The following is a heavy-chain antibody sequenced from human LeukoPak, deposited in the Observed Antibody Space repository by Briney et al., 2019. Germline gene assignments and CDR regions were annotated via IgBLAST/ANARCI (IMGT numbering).Heavy chain of an antibody. V-gene: IGHV3-53*01. D-gene: IGHD5-18*01. CDR1: GFTVSSNY. J-gene: IGHJ4*02. Sequence: PGGSLRLSCAASGFTVSSNYMSWVRQAPGKGLEWVAGIFGSGGSPRYADSVKGRFTISRDNPRNTVYLQINSLRDDDTAVYYCGKTTVGYSSGQKPAWPVDFWGQGTLVTVSS. CDR3: GKTTVGYSSGQKPAWPVDF. CDR2: IFGSGGSP.